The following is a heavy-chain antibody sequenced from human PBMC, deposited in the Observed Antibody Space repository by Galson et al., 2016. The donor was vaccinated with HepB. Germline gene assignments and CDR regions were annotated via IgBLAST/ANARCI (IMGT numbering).Heavy chain of an antibody. CDR3: ASHVIDY. J-gene: IGHJ4*02. Sequence: SLRLSCAASGFTFSGSDIHWVRQASGKGLEWVGRIKQRPNNYATAYAASVKGRFTISRDDYKNTAYLQMNSRKNEDTAVYYCASHVIDYWGQGTLVIVSS. CDR2: IKQRPNNYAT. V-gene: IGHV3-73*01. CDR1: GFTFSGSD.